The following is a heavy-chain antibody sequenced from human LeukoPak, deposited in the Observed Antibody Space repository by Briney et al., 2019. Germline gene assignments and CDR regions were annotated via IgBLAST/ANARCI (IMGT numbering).Heavy chain of an antibody. J-gene: IGHJ4*02. CDR1: GFTFSSYA. D-gene: IGHD6-13*01. V-gene: IGHV3-23*01. Sequence: GGSLRLSCAASGFTFSSYAMSWVRQAPGKGLEWVSAIIGSGSSTYYADSVKGRFTISRDNSKNTLYLQMNSLRAEDTAVYYCARAPRMVHFDYWGQGTLVTVPS. CDR2: IIGSGSST. CDR3: ARAPRMVHFDY.